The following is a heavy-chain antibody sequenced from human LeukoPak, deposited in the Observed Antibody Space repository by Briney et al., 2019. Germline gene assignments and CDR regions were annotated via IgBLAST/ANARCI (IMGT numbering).Heavy chain of an antibody. J-gene: IGHJ6*02. CDR1: GGTFSSYA. CDR3: ARDGRITIFGVVLYYYYGMDV. D-gene: IGHD3-3*01. V-gene: IGHV7-4-1*02. CDR2: INTNTGNP. Sequence: GASVKVSCKASGGTFSSYAISWVRQAPGQGLEWMGWINTNTGNPTYAQGFTGRFVFSLDTSVSTAYLQISSLKAEDTAVYYCARDGRITIFGVVLYYYYGMDVWGQGTTVTVSS.